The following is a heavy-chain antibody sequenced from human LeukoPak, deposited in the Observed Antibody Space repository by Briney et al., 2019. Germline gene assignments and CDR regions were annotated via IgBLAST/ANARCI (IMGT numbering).Heavy chain of an antibody. Sequence: SETLSLTCTVSGGSTSSGDYYWSWIRQPPGKGLEWIGYIYYSGSTYYNPSLKSRVTISVDTSKNQFSLKLSSVTAADTAVYYCARALYYYDSSGYYRYYYYMDVWGKGTTVTVSS. D-gene: IGHD3-22*01. CDR1: GGSTSSGDYY. J-gene: IGHJ6*03. V-gene: IGHV4-30-4*08. CDR3: ARALYYYDSSGYYRYYYYMDV. CDR2: IYYSGST.